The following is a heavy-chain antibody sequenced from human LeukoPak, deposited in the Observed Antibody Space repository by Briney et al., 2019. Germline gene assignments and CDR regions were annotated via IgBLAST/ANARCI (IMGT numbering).Heavy chain of an antibody. Sequence: HSETLSLTCAVYGGSFSGYYWRWIRPPPGKGLEWIGEINHSGSTNYNPSLKSRVTISVDTSKNQFSLKLSSVTAADTAVYYCARGDTAMVSRRSGPLYYWGQGTLVTVSS. CDR2: INHSGST. D-gene: IGHD5-18*01. CDR3: ARGDTAMVSRRSGPLYY. CDR1: GGSFSGYY. V-gene: IGHV4-34*01. J-gene: IGHJ4*02.